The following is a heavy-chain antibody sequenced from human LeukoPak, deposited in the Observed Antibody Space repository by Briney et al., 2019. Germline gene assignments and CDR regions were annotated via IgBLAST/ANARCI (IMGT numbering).Heavy chain of an antibody. CDR2: ISSSGSTI. D-gene: IGHD6-13*01. Sequence: GVLRLSCAASGFTFSDYYMSWIRQAPGKGLEWVSYISSSGSTIYYADSVKGRFTISRDNAKNSLYLQMNSLRAGDTAVYYCAKDRRWGAAAVAFDYWGQGTLVTVSS. V-gene: IGHV3-11*01. CDR1: GFTFSDYY. J-gene: IGHJ4*02. CDR3: AKDRRWGAAAVAFDY.